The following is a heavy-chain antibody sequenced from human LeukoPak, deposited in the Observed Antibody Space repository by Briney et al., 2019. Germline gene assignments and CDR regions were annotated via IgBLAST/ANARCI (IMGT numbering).Heavy chain of an antibody. V-gene: IGHV4-30-4*01. Sequence: PSQTLSLTCTVSGGSISSGDYYWSWIRQPPGKGLEWIGYSYYSGSTYYNPSLKSRVTISVATSKNQFSLKLSSVTAADTAVYYRARGPYGSGSYYNDQGYYYGMDVWGQGTTVTVSS. CDR2: SYYSGST. CDR3: ARGPYGSGSYYNDQGYYYGMDV. J-gene: IGHJ6*02. D-gene: IGHD3-10*01. CDR1: GGSISSGDYY.